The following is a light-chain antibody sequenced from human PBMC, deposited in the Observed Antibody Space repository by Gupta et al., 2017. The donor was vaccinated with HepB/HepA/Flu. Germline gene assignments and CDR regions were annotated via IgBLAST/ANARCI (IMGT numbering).Light chain of an antibody. CDR3: SSYTISSFL. Sequence: QSALTQPASVSGSPGQSITLSCTGTSNDVGGYNYGSWYQQHPGKAPKLMIYDVSNRPSGVSNRFSGSKSGNTASLTISGLQAEDEAYYYCSSYTISSFLFGGGTKLTVL. J-gene: IGLJ2*01. CDR1: SNDVGGYNY. CDR2: DVS. V-gene: IGLV2-14*03.